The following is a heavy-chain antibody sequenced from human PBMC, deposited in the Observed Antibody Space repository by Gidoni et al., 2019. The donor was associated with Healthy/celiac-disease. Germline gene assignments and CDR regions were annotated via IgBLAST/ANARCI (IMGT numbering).Heavy chain of an antibody. J-gene: IGHJ6*03. CDR1: GFTFSSSG. D-gene: IGHD2-2*01. Sequence: QVQLVESGGGVVQPGRSLRLSCAASGFTFSSSGLHWVRQAPGKGLEWVAVISYDGSNKNYADSVKGRFTISRDNSKNTLYLQMNSLRAEDTAVYYCAKGPFPAAIRGHYYYYYYMDVWGKGTTVTVSS. V-gene: IGHV3-30*18. CDR3: AKGPFPAAIRGHYYYYYYMDV. CDR2: ISYDGSNK.